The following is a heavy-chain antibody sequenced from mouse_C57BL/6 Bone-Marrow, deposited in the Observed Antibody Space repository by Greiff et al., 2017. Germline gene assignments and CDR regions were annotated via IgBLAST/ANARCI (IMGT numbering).Heavy chain of an antibody. Sequence: VQLQQPGAELVKPGASVKVSCKASGYTFTSYWMHWVKQRPGQGLEWIGRIHPSDSDTNYNQKFKGKATLTVDKSSSPAYMQLSSLTSEYSAVYYCAIYYSNYEAMDYWGQGTSVTVSS. CDR3: AIYYSNYEAMDY. J-gene: IGHJ4*01. CDR1: GYTFTSYW. V-gene: IGHV1-74*01. CDR2: IHPSDSDT. D-gene: IGHD2-5*01.